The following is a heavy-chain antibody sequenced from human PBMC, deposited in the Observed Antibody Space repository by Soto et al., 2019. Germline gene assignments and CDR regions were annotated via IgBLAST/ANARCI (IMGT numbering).Heavy chain of an antibody. CDR1: GGSISSSNW. V-gene: IGHV4-4*02. J-gene: IGHJ6*01. CDR2: IDHSGST. D-gene: IGHD3-10*01. CDR3: ARRLRRSGNDGMDV. Sequence: QVQLQESGPGLVKPSGTLSLTCAVSGGSISSSNWWSWVRQPPGEGLEWIGEIDHSGSTNYNPSLKSRVTEARDRSKDGFSLRLSAATAADKAEYYCARRLRRSGNDGMDVWGQGTTVAVAS.